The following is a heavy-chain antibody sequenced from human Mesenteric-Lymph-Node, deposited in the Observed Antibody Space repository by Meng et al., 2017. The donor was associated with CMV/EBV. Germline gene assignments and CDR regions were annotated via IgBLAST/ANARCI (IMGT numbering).Heavy chain of an antibody. CDR1: GFTFSSYA. CDR3: AREGMTTADFDL. Sequence: GESLKISCAASGFTFSSYAMHWVRQAPGKGLEWVAVISYDGSNKYYADSVKGRFTISRDNAKNSLSLQMSSLRAEDTAVYYCAREGMTTADFDLWGQGTLVTVSS. CDR2: ISYDGSNK. J-gene: IGHJ4*02. V-gene: IGHV3-30*04. D-gene: IGHD1-14*01.